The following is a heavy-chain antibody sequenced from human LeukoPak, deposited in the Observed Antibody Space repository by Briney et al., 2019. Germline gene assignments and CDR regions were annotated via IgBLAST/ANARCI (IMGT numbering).Heavy chain of an antibody. V-gene: IGHV3-38-3*01. Sequence: PGGSLRLSCAASGFTVSSNEMSWVRQAPGKGLEWVSSISGGSTYYADSRKGRFTISRDNSKNTLHLQMNSLRAEDTAVYYCAKEGRYSSSWQYYFDYWGQGTLVTVSS. J-gene: IGHJ4*02. CDR2: ISGGST. CDR3: AKEGRYSSSWQYYFDY. D-gene: IGHD6-13*01. CDR1: GFTVSSNE.